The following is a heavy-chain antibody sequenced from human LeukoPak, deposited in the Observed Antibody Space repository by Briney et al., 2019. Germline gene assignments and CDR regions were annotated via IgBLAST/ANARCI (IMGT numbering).Heavy chain of an antibody. J-gene: IGHJ4*02. D-gene: IGHD3-22*01. V-gene: IGHV4-61*05. CDR1: GGSIGSSGYY. CDR3: ARYYYDSSGYYYLGYFDY. CDR2: IYYSGST. Sequence: PSQTLSLTCNVSGGSIGSSGYYWTWIRQPPGKGLEWIGYIYYSGSTNYNPSLKSRVTISVDTSKNQFSLKLSSVTAADTAVYYCARYYYDSSGYYYLGYFDYWGQGTLVTVSS.